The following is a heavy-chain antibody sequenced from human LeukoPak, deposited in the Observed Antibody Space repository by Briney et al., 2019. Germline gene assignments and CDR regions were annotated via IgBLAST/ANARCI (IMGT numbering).Heavy chain of an antibody. CDR1: GFTFSSYA. Sequence: GGSLRLSCAASGFTFSSYAMSWVRQAPGKGLEWVSAISGSGGSTYYADSVKGRFTISRGNSKNTLYLQMNSLRAEDTAVYYCAKDFDSSSAGVIDYWGQGTLVTVSS. J-gene: IGHJ4*02. CDR3: AKDFDSSSAGVIDY. V-gene: IGHV3-23*01. CDR2: ISGSGGST. D-gene: IGHD6-6*01.